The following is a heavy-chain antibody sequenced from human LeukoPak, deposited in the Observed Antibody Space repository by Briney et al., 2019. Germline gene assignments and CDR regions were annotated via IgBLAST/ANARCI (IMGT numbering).Heavy chain of an antibody. CDR2: IWPGDSDT. J-gene: IGHJ4*02. CDR3: ARRYSGSYYPEYFDY. Sequence: GESLKISCKGSGYSFTSYWIGWVRQMPGKGLEWMGIIWPGDSDTRYSASFQGQVTISADKSNSTAYLQWSSLKASDTAMYYCARRYSGSYYPEYFDYWSQGTLVTVSS. D-gene: IGHD1-26*01. CDR1: GYSFTSYW. V-gene: IGHV5-51*01.